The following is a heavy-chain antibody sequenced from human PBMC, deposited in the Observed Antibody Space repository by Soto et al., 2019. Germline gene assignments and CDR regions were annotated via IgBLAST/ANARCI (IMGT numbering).Heavy chain of an antibody. CDR3: ARVGPWVPYYYDSSPYTFENWFDP. Sequence: PSETLSLTCAVYGGSFSGYYWSWIRQPPGKGLEWIGEINHSGSTYYNPSLSSRVTLSIDMTNNHVSLILNSVTAADTAVYYCARVGPWVPYYYDSSPYTFENWFDPWGQGTLVTVSS. J-gene: IGHJ5*02. V-gene: IGHV4-34*01. CDR2: INHSGST. D-gene: IGHD3-22*01. CDR1: GGSFSGYY.